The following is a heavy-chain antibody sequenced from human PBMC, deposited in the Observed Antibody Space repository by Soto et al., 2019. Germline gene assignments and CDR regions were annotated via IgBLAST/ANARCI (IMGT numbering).Heavy chain of an antibody. CDR2: IYYSGST. J-gene: IGHJ5*02. D-gene: IGHD4-17*01. V-gene: IGHV4-61*01. CDR1: GGSVSSGSYY. CDR3: AREPYGDYYCFDP. Sequence: QVQLQESGPGLVKPSETLSLTCTVSGGSVSSGSYYWSWIRQPPGKGLEWIGYIYYSGSTNYNPTLQSRVTISVDTSKNHLPLKLSSVTAADTAVYYCAREPYGDYYCFDPWGQGTLVTVSS.